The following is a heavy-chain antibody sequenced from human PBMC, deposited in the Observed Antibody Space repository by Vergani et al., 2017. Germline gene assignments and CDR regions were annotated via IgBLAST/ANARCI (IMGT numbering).Heavy chain of an antibody. Sequence: QVQLVQSGAEVKKPGSSVKVSCKASGGTFSSYAISWVRQAPGQGLEWMGGIIPIFGTANYAQKFQGRVTITADESTSTAYMELSSLRSEDTAVYYCACRYYYDSSGYSRGYYYGMDVWGQGTTVTVSS. CDR2: IIPIFGTA. V-gene: IGHV1-69*01. J-gene: IGHJ6*02. CDR3: ACRYYYDSSGYSRGYYYGMDV. D-gene: IGHD3-22*01. CDR1: GGTFSSYA.